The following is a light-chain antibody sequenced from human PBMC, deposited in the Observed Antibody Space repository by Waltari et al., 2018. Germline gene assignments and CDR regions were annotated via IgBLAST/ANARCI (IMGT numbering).Light chain of an antibody. CDR3: QQYGGSPLFT. Sequence: EIVLTQSPGPLSFSPGETATLSCRASQSVSNNYLAWYQHKPGQAPRLLIYSASSRATGIPDRFSGSGSGTDFTLTINRLEPEDYAMYFCQQYGGSPLFTFGPGTKVDIK. CDR2: SAS. V-gene: IGKV3-20*01. J-gene: IGKJ3*01. CDR1: QSVSNNY.